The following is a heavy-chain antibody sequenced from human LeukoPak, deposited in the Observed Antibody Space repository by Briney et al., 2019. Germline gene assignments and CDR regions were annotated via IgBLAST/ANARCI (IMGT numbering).Heavy chain of an antibody. J-gene: IGHJ4*02. CDR2: INHSGST. D-gene: IGHD3-10*01. CDR1: GGSFSGYY. CDR3: ARGYYGSGSYYRD. Sequence: KPSETLSLTCAVYGGSFSGYYWSWIRQPPGKGLEWIGEINHSGSTNYNPSLKSRVTISVDTSKNQFSLKLSSVTAADTAVYYCARGYYGSGSYYRDWGQGTLVTVSS. V-gene: IGHV4-34*01.